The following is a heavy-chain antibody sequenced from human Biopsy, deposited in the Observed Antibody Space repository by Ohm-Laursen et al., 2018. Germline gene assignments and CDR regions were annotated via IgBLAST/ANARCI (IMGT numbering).Heavy chain of an antibody. D-gene: IGHD3-9*01. CDR2: NIPILGTG. Sequence: SVKVSCKAPGGTFSNYGVNWVRQAPGQGLEWLGGNIPILGTGNYAQKFQDRVTVAADTSTSTATMVLRSLRSDDTAVYYCATKLTGYFHHWGQGTLVIVSS. CDR3: ATKLTGYFHH. CDR1: GGTFSNYG. J-gene: IGHJ1*01. V-gene: IGHV1-69*06.